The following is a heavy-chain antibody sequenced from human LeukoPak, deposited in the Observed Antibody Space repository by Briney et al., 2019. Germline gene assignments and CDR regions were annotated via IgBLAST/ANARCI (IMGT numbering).Heavy chain of an antibody. CDR3: ARDQYYDVSTYYEIDY. CDR2: ASYSGNT. D-gene: IGHD3-22*01. Sequence: SETLSLTCAVSGGSISSGGYSWSWIRQPPGKGLEWIGSASYSGNTYYNPSLKSRVTILVDTSKNQFSLKMTSVTAADTAVYYCARDQYYDVSTYYEIDYWGQGTLVTVSS. CDR1: GGSISSGGYS. V-gene: IGHV4-30-4*07. J-gene: IGHJ4*02.